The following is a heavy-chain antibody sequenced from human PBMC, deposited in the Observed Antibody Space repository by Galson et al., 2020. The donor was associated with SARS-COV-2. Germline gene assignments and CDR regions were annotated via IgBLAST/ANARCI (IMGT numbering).Heavy chain of an antibody. CDR2: ISYDASNK. CDR1: GFTFSFYA. J-gene: IGHJ3*02. Sequence: GGSLRLSWAASGFTFSFYAMHWVRQAPGKGLERVAVISYDASNKYHADSVKGRFTISRDNSKNTLHLQMNSLRAEDTAVYHCARETKTYERSRGAFDIWGQGTLVTVSS. V-gene: IGHV3-30*04. D-gene: IGHD3-22*01. CDR3: ARETKTYERSRGAFDI.